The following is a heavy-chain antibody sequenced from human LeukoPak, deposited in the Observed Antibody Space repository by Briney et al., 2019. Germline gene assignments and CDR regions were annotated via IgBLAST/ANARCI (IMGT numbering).Heavy chain of an antibody. V-gene: IGHV4-59*01. CDR3: ARDSKGGFLDY. J-gene: IGHJ4*02. D-gene: IGHD5-12*01. Sequence: RPSETLSLTCTVSGGSISSYYWSWIRQPPGKGLEWIGYIYYSGSTNYNPSLKSRVTISVDTSKNQFSLKLSSVTAADTAVYYCARDSKGGFLDYWGQGTLVTVSS. CDR1: GGSISSYY. CDR2: IYYSGST.